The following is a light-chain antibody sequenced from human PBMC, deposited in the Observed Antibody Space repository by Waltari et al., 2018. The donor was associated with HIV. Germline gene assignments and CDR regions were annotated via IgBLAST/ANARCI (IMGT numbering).Light chain of an antibody. V-gene: IGLV1-51*01. Sequence: QSVLTQPPSVSAAPGQKVTISCSGSSSNIGNNDISWYQQLPGTAPKLLIYDNQQRPSGSPDGFAGSKSGTSATLGITGLQTGDEADYYCGTWDSSLSAGVFGGGTKLTVL. CDR1: SSNIGNND. CDR3: GTWDSSLSAGV. J-gene: IGLJ3*02. CDR2: DNQ.